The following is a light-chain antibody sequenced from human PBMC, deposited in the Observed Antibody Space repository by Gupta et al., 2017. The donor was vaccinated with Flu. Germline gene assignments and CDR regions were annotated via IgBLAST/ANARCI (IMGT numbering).Light chain of an antibody. CDR3: QVCDSSNLPVV. Sequence: GNHIGSKSVHWYQKKPGQAPVLVVYDDRARPSGIPERLSGSNSGNTATLTITGVEAGDEADYYCQVCDSSNLPVVFGGGTKLTVL. CDR1: HIGSKS. CDR2: DDR. V-gene: IGLV3-21*02. J-gene: IGLJ2*01.